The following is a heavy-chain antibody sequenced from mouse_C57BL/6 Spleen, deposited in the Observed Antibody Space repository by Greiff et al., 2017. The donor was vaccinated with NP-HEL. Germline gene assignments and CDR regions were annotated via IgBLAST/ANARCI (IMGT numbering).Heavy chain of an antibody. CDR2: IHPNNGGT. D-gene: IGHD2-4*01. V-gene: IGHV1-18*01. CDR3: ARSDDYEFAY. J-gene: IGHJ3*01. Sequence: VQLQQSGPELVKPGASVKIPCKASGYTFTDYNMDWVKQSHGKSLEWIGDIHPNNGGTIYNQKFKGKATLTVYKSSSTASMELRSLKSEDTAVYYCARSDDYEFAYWGQGTLVTVSA. CDR1: GYTFTDYN.